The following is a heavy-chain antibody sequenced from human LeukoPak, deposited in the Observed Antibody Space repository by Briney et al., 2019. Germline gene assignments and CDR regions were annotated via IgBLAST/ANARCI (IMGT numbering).Heavy chain of an antibody. J-gene: IGHJ4*02. V-gene: IGHV3-7*01. D-gene: IGHD7-27*01. CDR3: ARDLNWETY. Sequence: GGSLRLSCAVSGFTFSSYWMTWVRQAPGKGLEWVANIKTDGSQIYYVDSVKGRFTISRDNAKNSLYLQMNSLRAGDTAVYYGARDLNWETYWGQGTLVSVSS. CDR2: IKTDGSQI. CDR1: GFTFSSYW.